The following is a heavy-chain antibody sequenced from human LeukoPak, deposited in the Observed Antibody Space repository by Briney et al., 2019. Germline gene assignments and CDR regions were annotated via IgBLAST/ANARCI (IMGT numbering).Heavy chain of an antibody. CDR3: ARVYDFWSCYLGYFYYMDV. Sequence: RASVKVSCKASGCTFSSYSISWVRQAPGQGLEWMGEIIPIFGTANYAQKFQGRVTITADKSTSTAYMELSSLRSEDTAVYYCARVYDFWSCYLGYFYYMDVWGKGTTFTVSS. J-gene: IGHJ6*03. CDR1: GCTFSSYS. D-gene: IGHD3-3*01. CDR2: IIPIFGTA. V-gene: IGHV1-69*06.